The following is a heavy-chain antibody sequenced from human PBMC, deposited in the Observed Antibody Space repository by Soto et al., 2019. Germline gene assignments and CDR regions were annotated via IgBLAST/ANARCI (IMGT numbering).Heavy chain of an antibody. V-gene: IGHV3-33*01. J-gene: IGHJ4*02. CDR2: IWYDGSNK. CDR1: GFTFSSYG. CDR3: ARDSGYEKSLYYFDY. Sequence: GGSLRLSCAASGFTFSSYGVHWVRQAPGKGLEWVAVIWYDGSNKYYADSVKGRFTISRDNSKNTLYLQMNSLRAEDTAVYYCARDSGYEKSLYYFDYWGQGTLVTVSS. D-gene: IGHD5-12*01.